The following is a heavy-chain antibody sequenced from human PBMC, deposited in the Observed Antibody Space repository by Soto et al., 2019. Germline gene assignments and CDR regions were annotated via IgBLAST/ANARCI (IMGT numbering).Heavy chain of an antibody. CDR1: GYSFTSYW. J-gene: IGHJ6*01. CDR3: ARHAYDFLMFQPSPPPYYSLFL. V-gene: IGHV5-51*01. CDR2: IYPGDSDT. D-gene: IGHD3-9*01. Sequence: GESLKISCKGSGYSFTSYWIGWVRQMPGKGLEWMGIIYPGDSDTRYSPSFQGQVTISADKSISTAYLQWSSLKASDTAMYYCARHAYDFLMFQPSPPPYYSLFLWAQGT.